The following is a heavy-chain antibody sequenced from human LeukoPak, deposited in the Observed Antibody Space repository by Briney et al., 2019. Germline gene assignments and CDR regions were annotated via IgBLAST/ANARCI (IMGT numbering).Heavy chain of an antibody. CDR2: ISGGSGTI. CDR1: GFTFTNYN. V-gene: IGHV3-48*01. Sequence: TGGSLRLSCAASGFTFTNYNMNWVRQAPGKGLEWISYISGGSGTIYYADSVRGRFTVSRDNAKDSLWLQMNNLRVEDTAVYYCARRYGEWLDPWGPGTLVTVSS. J-gene: IGHJ5*02. D-gene: IGHD4/OR15-4a*01. CDR3: ARRYGEWLDP.